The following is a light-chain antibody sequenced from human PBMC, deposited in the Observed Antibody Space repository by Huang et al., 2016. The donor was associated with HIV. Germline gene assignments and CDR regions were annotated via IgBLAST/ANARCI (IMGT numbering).Light chain of an antibody. CDR3: QQTYDTPPLT. J-gene: IGKJ4*01. CDR1: QSISNY. V-gene: IGKV1-39*01. Sequence: DIQMTQSPSSLSASVVDRVIITCRASQSISNYLNLYQHKPGKAPRLLIYAASSLQSGVPSRFSGSGSKTTFTLTISSLQPEDFATYYCQQTYDTPPLTFGGGTRVDMK. CDR2: AAS.